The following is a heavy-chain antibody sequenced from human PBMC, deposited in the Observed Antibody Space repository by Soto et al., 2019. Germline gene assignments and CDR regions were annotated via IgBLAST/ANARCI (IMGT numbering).Heavy chain of an antibody. V-gene: IGHV1-46*03. D-gene: IGHD4-4*01. CDR3: ARGTTVNGHNWFDS. J-gene: IGHJ5*01. CDR2: INPSGTIT. CDR1: GYTFTSYY. Sequence: QVQLVQSGAEVKKPGASVNVSCKASGYTFTSYYMHWVRQAPGKGLEWMGVINPSGTITTYAQKLQGRVTMTRDPSAGTLYMGLRSLSSEDTAVYYCARGTTVNGHNWFDSWGQGTLVTVSS.